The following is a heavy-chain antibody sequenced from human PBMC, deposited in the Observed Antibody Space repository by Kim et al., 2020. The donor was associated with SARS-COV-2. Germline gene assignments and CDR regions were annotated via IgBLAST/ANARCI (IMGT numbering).Heavy chain of an antibody. J-gene: IGHJ4*02. D-gene: IGHD6-19*01. V-gene: IGHV3-23*01. Sequence: GGSLRLSCAASGFTFSSYAMSWVRQAPGKGLEWVSAISGSGGSTYYADSVKGRFTISRDNSKNTLYLQMNSLRAEDTAVYYCAKDPRYSSGWSGFFDYWGQGTLVTVSS. CDR2: ISGSGGST. CDR1: GFTFSSYA. CDR3: AKDPRYSSGWSGFFDY.